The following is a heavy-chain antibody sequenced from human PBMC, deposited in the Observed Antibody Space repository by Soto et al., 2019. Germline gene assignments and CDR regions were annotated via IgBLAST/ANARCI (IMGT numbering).Heavy chain of an antibody. CDR3: TTGGYYLDY. CDR2: IKSKYDGGTI. Sequence: PGGSLRLSCAASDFTFSNAWMNWVRQAPGKGLEWVGRIKSKYDGGTIDFAAPVKGRFTISRDDSKNTVYLQMNSLKIEDTAVYYCTTGGYYLDYWGQGTQVTVSS. J-gene: IGHJ4*02. CDR1: DFTFSNAW. V-gene: IGHV3-15*07.